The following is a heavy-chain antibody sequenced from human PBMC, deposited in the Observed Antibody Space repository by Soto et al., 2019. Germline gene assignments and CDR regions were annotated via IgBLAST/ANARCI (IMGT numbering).Heavy chain of an antibody. CDR1: GDSVSSNSAA. D-gene: IGHD2-2*03. J-gene: IGHJ5*02. CDR2: TYYRSKWYN. Sequence: QSQTLSLTCAISGDSVSSNSAAWNWIRQSPSRGLEWLGRTYYRSKWYNDYAVSVKSRITINPDTSKNQFSLQLNSVTPEDTAVYYCARGGTTGGLGIVVVPAAYQLYNWFDPWGQGTLVTVSS. CDR3: ARGGTTGGLGIVVVPAAYQLYNWFDP. V-gene: IGHV6-1*01.